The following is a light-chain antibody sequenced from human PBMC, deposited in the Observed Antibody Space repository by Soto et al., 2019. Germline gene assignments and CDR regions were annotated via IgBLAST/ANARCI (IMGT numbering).Light chain of an antibody. CDR2: EAS. J-gene: IGLJ3*02. CDR3: CSLTNGATWV. Sequence: QSALTQPASVSGSPGQSITISCTGTNSDVGSHNFVSWYQQYPGKAPKLLIYEASKRPSGLSNRFSGSKSGNTASLTISGLQHADEADYYCCSLTNGATWVFGGGTKLTVL. CDR1: NSDVGSHNF. V-gene: IGLV2-23*01.